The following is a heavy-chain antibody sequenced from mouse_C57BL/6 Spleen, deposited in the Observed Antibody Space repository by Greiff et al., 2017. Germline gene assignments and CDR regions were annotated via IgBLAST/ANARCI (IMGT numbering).Heavy chain of an antibody. V-gene: IGHV1-66*01. CDR2: IYPGSGNT. CDR3: ARTDSYAMDY. J-gene: IGHJ4*01. CDR1: GYSFTSYY. Sequence: VQLVESGPELVKPGASVKISCKASGYSFTSYYIHWVKQRPGQGLEWIGWIYPGSGNTKYNEKFKGKATLTADTSASTAYMQLSSLTSEDSAVYYCARTDSYAMDYWGQGTSVTVSS.